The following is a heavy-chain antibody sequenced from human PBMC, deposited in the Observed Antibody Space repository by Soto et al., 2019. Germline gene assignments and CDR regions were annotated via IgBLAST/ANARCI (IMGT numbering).Heavy chain of an antibody. D-gene: IGHD2-15*01. J-gene: IGHJ4*02. V-gene: IGHV1-2*04. Sequence: AAVNVSCKASGYTFTGYYMHGVRQAPGQGLEWMGWINPNSGGTNYAQKFQGWVTMTRDTSISTAYMELSRLRSDDTAVYYCARGVCSGGSCYFDYWGQGTLVTVSS. CDR2: INPNSGGT. CDR3: ARGVCSGGSCYFDY. CDR1: GYTFTGYY.